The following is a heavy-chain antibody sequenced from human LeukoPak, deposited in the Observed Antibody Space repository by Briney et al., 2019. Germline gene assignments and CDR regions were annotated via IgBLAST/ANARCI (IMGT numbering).Heavy chain of an antibody. CDR2: ISSSSSTI. Sequence: GGSLRLSCAASGFTFSSYSMNWVRQAPGKGLEWVSYISSSSSTIYYADSVKGRFTISRDNAKNSLYLQMNSLRAEDTAVYYCARGQLAGFSDYWGQGTLVTVSS. J-gene: IGHJ4*02. D-gene: IGHD6-6*01. CDR1: GFTFSSYS. V-gene: IGHV3-48*04. CDR3: ARGQLAGFSDY.